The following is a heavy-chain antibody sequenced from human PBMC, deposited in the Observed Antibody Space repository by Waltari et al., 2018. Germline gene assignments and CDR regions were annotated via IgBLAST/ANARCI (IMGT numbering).Heavy chain of an antibody. CDR1: GFHFGHYW. J-gene: IGHJ4*02. Sequence: EVQVVESGGDLVRPGGSLRLSCVASGFHFGHYWMNWVRQIPGYGLGWVSKIKGDGSDILYADSVKGRFTISRDNARNTLYVEINNRRVEDTAVYFCATVSYWGQGTLVTVSS. CDR3: ATVSY. CDR2: IKGDGSDI. V-gene: IGHV3-7*01.